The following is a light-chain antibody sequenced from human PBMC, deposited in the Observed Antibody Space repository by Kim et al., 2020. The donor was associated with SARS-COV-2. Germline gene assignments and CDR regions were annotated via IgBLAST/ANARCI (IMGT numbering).Light chain of an antibody. CDR1: SLRTYF. Sequence: GQTVRITCEGASLRTYFASWYRRKPGQAPVLVIYGKDNRPSGIPDRFSGSSAGDSASLTITGAQAEDEADYYCNSRDSSDNPVVFGGGTQLTVL. J-gene: IGLJ2*01. V-gene: IGLV3-19*01. CDR3: NSRDSSDNPVV. CDR2: GKD.